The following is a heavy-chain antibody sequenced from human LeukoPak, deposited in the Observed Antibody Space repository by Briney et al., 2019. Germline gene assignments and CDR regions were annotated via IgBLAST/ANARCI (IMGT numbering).Heavy chain of an antibody. D-gene: IGHD3-22*01. J-gene: IGHJ4*02. CDR2: IYSGGST. CDR1: GFTVSSNY. CDR3: AKPAKGYYYYDSSGYYLPFDY. V-gene: IGHV3-53*01. Sequence: GGSLRLSCAASGFTVSSNYMSWVRQAPGKGLEWVSVIYSGGSTYYADSVKGRFTISRDNSKNTLYLQMNSLRAEDTAVYYCAKPAKGYYYYDSSGYYLPFDYWGQGTLVTVSS.